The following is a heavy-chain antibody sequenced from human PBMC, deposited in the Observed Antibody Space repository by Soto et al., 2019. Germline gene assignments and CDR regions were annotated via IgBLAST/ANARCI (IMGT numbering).Heavy chain of an antibody. CDR1: GGSISSGGYY. CDR2: IYYSGST. V-gene: IGHV4-31*03. CDR3: AREAYGDYEGWFDP. Sequence: SETLSLTCTVSGGSISSGGYYWSWIRQHPGKGLEWIGYIYYSGSTYYNPSLKSRVTISVDTSKNQFSLKLSSVTAADTAVYYCAREAYGDYEGWFDPWGQGTLVTVSS. D-gene: IGHD4-17*01. J-gene: IGHJ5*02.